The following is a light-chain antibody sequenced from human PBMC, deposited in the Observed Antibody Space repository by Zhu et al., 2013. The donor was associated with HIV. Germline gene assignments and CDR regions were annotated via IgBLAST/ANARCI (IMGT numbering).Light chain of an antibody. CDR2: GAS. J-gene: IGKJ4*01. V-gene: IGKV3-20*01. Sequence: EIVLTQSPGTLSLSPGERATLSCRASQSVSSSYLAWYQQKPGQAPRLLIYGASSRATGIPDRFSGSGSGTDFTLTISRLEPEDFATYFCQQYGSSPLTFGGGTKVEIK. CDR1: QSVSSSY. CDR3: QQYGSSPLT.